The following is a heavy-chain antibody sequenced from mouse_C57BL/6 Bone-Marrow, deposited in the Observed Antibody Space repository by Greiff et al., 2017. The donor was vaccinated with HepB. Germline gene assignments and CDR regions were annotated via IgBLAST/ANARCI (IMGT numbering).Heavy chain of an antibody. V-gene: IGHV1-81*01. CDR3: ARRGYYYGSSYRFAY. CDR1: GYTFTSYG. Sequence: VQLVESGAELARPGASVKLSCKASGYTFTSYGISWVKQRTGQGLEWIGEIYPRSGNTYYNEKFKGKATLTADKSSSTAYMELRSLTSEDSAVYFCARRGYYYGSSYRFAYWGQGTLVTVSA. CDR2: IYPRSGNT. J-gene: IGHJ3*01. D-gene: IGHD1-1*01.